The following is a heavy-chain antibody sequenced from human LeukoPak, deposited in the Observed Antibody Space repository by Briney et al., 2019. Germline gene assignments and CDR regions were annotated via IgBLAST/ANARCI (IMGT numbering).Heavy chain of an antibody. D-gene: IGHD6-25*01. Sequence: GASVSVSCKASRYTFTNHHINWVRQTTGQGLEGMGWMNPHTGDSGYAQKFQGRVTITRDTSISTSYMERPGTRSDDTAVYFYARTTPFTASGYDYWGQGTLVTVPS. CDR3: ARTTPFTASGYDY. CDR2: MNPHTGDS. CDR1: RYTFTNHH. J-gene: IGHJ4*02. V-gene: IGHV1-8*03.